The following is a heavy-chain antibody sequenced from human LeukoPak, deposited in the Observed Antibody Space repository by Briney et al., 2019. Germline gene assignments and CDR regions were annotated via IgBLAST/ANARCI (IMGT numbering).Heavy chain of an antibody. CDR3: ARHEWSYRYSPDY. CDR2: IYYSGST. V-gene: IGHV4-39*01. CDR1: GGSISSSSYY. J-gene: IGHJ4*02. D-gene: IGHD3-16*02. Sequence: PSETLSLTCTVSGGSISSSSYYWRWIRQPPGKGLEWIGSIYYSGSTYYNPSLKSRVTISVDTSKNQFSLKLSSVTAADTAVYYCARHEWSYRYSPDYWGQGTLVTVSS.